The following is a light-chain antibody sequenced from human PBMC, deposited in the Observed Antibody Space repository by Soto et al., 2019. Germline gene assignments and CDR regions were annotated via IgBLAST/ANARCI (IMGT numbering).Light chain of an antibody. CDR1: SSDVGGYNY. V-gene: IGLV2-14*01. Sequence: QSALTQPASVSGSPGQSITISCTGTSSDVGGYNYVSWYQQHPGEAPKLMIYDVSNRPSGVSNRFSGSKSGNTASLTISGLQAEDEAHYYCSSYTTTTHVVFGGGTKLTVL. CDR3: SSYTTTTHVV. J-gene: IGLJ2*01. CDR2: DVS.